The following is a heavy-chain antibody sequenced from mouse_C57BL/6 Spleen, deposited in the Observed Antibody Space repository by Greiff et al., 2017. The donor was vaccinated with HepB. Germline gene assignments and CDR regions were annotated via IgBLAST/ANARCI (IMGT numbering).Heavy chain of an antibody. J-gene: IGHJ4*01. Sequence: DVHLVESGGGLVKPGGSLKLSCAASGFTFSSYAMSWVRQTPEKRLEWVATISDGGSYTYYPDNVKGRFTISRDNAKNNLYLQMSHLKSEDTAMYYCAREKDYAMDYWGQGTSVTVSS. CDR2: ISDGGSYT. CDR1: GFTFSSYA. V-gene: IGHV5-4*01. CDR3: AREKDYAMDY.